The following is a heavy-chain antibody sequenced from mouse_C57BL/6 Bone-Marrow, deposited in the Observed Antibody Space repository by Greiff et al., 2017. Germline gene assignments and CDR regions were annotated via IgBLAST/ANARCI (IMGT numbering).Heavy chain of an antibody. D-gene: IGHD1-1*01. CDR3: ARRTYYGSSHPDY. CDR1: GYTFTSYW. CDR2: IDPSDSYT. V-gene: IGHV1-69*01. J-gene: IGHJ2*01. Sequence: QVQLQQSGAELVMPGASVKLSCKASGYTFTSYWMHWVKQRPGQGLEWIGEIDPSDSYTNYNQKFKGKSTLPVDKSSSTAYMQLSSLTSEDSAVYYCARRTYYGSSHPDYWGQGTTLTVSS.